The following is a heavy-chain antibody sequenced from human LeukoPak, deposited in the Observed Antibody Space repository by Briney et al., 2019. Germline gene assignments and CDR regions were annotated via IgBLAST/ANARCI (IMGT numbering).Heavy chain of an antibody. CDR1: GGSISSSSYY. J-gene: IGHJ3*02. CDR2: IYYSGST. D-gene: IGHD3-10*01. CDR3: ARGSALTYGGAFDI. Sequence: SETLSLTCTVSGGSISSSSYYWGWIRQPPGKGLEWIGSIYYSGSTYYNPSLKSRVTISVDTSKNQFSLKLSSVTAADTAVYHCARGSALTYGGAFDIWGQGTMVTVSS. V-gene: IGHV4-39*01.